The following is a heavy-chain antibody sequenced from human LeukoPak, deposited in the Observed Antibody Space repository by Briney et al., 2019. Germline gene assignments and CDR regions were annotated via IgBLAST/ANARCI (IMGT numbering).Heavy chain of an antibody. CDR1: GFTFSSYA. V-gene: IGHV3-23*01. CDR2: ISGSGGST. D-gene: IGHD2-2*01. Sequence: GGSLRLSCAASGFTFSSYAMSWVRQAPGKGLEWVSAISGSGGSTYYADSVKGRFTTSRDNSKNTLYLQMNSLRAEDTAVYYCAKLSGYCSSTSCYYYYYYYMDVWGKGTTVTVSS. CDR3: AKLSGYCSSTSCYYYYYYYMDV. J-gene: IGHJ6*03.